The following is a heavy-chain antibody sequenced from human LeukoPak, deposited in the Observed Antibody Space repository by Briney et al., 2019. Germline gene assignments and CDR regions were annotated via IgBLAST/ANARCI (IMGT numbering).Heavy chain of an antibody. D-gene: IGHD5-18*01. CDR2: ISSTSAYI. J-gene: IGHJ4*02. CDR3: AREPTGIIL. Sequence: GGSLRLSCAASGFTFSSYSMNWVRQTPGKGLEWVSSISSTSAYIYYADSVKGRFTISRDNAKNSLYLQMNSLRVEDTAMYSCAREPTGIILWGQGTLVTVSS. V-gene: IGHV3-21*01. CDR1: GFTFSSYS.